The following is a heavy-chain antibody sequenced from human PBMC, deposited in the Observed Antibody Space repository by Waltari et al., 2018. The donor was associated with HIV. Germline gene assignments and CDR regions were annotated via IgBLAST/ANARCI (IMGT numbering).Heavy chain of an antibody. CDR1: GYTFTSYG. CDR3: ARPIVVVPAAIRFDYYGMDV. J-gene: IGHJ6*02. CDR2: ISAYNGNT. Sequence: QVQLVQSGAEVKKPGASVKVSCKASGYTFTSYGISWVRQAPGQGLEWMGWISAYNGNTNYAQKLQGRVTMTTDTSTSTAYMELRSLRSDDTAVYYCARPIVVVPAAIRFDYYGMDVWGQGTTVTVSS. D-gene: IGHD2-2*02. V-gene: IGHV1-18*01.